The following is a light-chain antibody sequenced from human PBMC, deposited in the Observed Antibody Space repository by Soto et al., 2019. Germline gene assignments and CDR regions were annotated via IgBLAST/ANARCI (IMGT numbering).Light chain of an antibody. CDR3: QQYNNWPRIT. CDR1: QSISTN. V-gene: IGKV3-15*01. J-gene: IGKJ5*01. Sequence: EIVMTQSPATLSVSPGERATLSCRASQSISTNLAWFQHTPGQAPRLLIYGASTRATGIPARFSGSGSGTEFTLTISSLQSEDFAVYYCQQYNNWPRITFGQGTRLEIK. CDR2: GAS.